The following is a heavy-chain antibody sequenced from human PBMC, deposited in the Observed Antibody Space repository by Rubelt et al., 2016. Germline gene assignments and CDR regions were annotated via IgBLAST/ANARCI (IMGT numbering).Heavy chain of an antibody. CDR3: VRHNLWAFDI. Sequence: EVQLVQSGAEVKKPGDSLRISCKASGYNFSAYWIGWVRQMPGKGLEWMGIIYPGDSDTTYSPSFQGQVTTSAEKSSTPAYLQWSVLRASDTAMYYCVRHNLWAFDIWGQGTMVTVSS. CDR1: GYNFSAYW. J-gene: IGHJ3*02. D-gene: IGHD1-14*01. V-gene: IGHV5-51*01. CDR2: IYPGDSDT.